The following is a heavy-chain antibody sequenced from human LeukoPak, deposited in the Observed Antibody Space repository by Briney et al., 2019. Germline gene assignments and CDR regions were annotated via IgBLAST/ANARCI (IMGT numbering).Heavy chain of an antibody. J-gene: IGHJ3*02. CDR3: ARGASVVAGSDNAFDI. V-gene: IGHV3-21*01. CDR2: ISTSSSYI. D-gene: IGHD6-19*01. CDR1: GFTFSGFS. Sequence: GGSLRLSCAASGFTFSGFSMNWVRQAPGKGLEWVSSISTSSSYIYYTDSMKGRFTISRDNAKNSQYLQMNSLRAEDTAVYYCARGASVVAGSDNAFDIWGQGTMVTVSS.